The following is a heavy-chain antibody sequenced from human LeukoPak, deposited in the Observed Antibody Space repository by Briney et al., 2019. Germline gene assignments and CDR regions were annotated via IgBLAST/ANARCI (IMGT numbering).Heavy chain of an antibody. Sequence: PGGSLRLSCAASGFSFSSYYMGWVRQAPGKGLEWVANIRQDGNEKYSVDSVKGRFTISRDNAKNSLYLQMNSLRDEDTATYYCVRDLVWDTGRVDYWGQGTLVTVSS. CDR3: VRDLVWDTGRVDY. V-gene: IGHV3-7*01. CDR2: IRQDGNEK. D-gene: IGHD3/OR15-3a*01. J-gene: IGHJ4*02. CDR1: GFSFSSYY.